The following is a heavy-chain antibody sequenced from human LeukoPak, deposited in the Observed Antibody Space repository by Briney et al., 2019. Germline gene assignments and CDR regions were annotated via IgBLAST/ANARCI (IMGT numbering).Heavy chain of an antibody. CDR2: SRAKGDSYST. CDR3: AREYFYGMDV. V-gene: IGHV3-72*01. J-gene: IGHJ6*02. CDR1: GFPFSTYY. Sequence: TGRSLRLSCAASGFPFSTYYMDWVRQAPGKGLECVGLSRAKGDSYSTEYAASVRGRFSISRDESQNSMFLHMNSLKTEDTAVYFCAREYFYGMDVWGQGTTVTVSS.